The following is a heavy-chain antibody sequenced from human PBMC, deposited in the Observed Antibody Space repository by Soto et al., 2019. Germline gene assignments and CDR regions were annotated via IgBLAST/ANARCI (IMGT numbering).Heavy chain of an antibody. V-gene: IGHV1-18*01. CDR2: ISAYNGNT. CDR1: GYTFTSYG. Sequence: ASVKVSCKASGYTFTSYGISWVRQAPGQGLEWMGWISAYNGNTNYAQKLQGRVTMTTDTSTSTAYMELRSLRSDDTAAYYCARDCSSTSCYAFLDYWGQGTLVTVSS. J-gene: IGHJ4*02. CDR3: ARDCSSTSCYAFLDY. D-gene: IGHD2-2*01.